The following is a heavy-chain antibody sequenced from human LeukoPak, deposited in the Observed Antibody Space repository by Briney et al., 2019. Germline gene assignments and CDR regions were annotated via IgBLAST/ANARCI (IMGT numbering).Heavy chain of an antibody. CDR2: IYSDESST. CDR1: GFTFSGYW. V-gene: IGHV3-74*01. Sequence: PGGSLRLSCAASGFTFSGYWMHWVRQAPGKGLVWVSRIYSDESSTIYAHSVKGRVTISRENAKNTLYMQIKTLRAADTAVYYCNGGYYYWGPGTLVTVSS. D-gene: IGHD4-17*01. J-gene: IGHJ4*02. CDR3: NGGYYY.